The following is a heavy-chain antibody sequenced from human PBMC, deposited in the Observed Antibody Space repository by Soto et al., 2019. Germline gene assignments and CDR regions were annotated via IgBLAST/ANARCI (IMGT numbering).Heavy chain of an antibody. D-gene: IGHD4-4*01. V-gene: IGHV3-53*01. Sequence: GGSLRFSCAASEFSVSSNYMSWVRQAPGKGLEWVSVIYRGGGTYYADSVKGRFTISRDNSKNTVYLQMNSLRAEDTAVYYCASLYRGLTVTRTEVFDYWGQGTLVTVSS. CDR3: ASLYRGLTVTRTEVFDY. J-gene: IGHJ4*02. CDR1: EFSVSSNY. CDR2: IYRGGGT.